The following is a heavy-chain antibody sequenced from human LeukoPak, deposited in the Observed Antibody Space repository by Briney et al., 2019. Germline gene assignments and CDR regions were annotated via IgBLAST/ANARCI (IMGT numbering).Heavy chain of an antibody. V-gene: IGHV3-30-3*01. J-gene: IGHJ4*02. CDR3: ARDFWKYSYGYCWVY. CDR1: GFRFGNYA. D-gene: IGHD5-18*01. Sequence: GGSLRLSCSVSGFRFGNYAMHWVRQAPGKGLEWVAVISYDGSNKYYADSVKGRFTISRDNSKNTLYLQMNSLRAEDTAVYYCARDFWKYSYGYCWVYWGQGTLVTVSS. CDR2: ISYDGSNK.